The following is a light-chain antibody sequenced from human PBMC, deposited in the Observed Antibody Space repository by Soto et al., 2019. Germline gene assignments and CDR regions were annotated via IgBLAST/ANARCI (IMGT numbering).Light chain of an antibody. CDR3: QQYDGSPPWT. Sequence: EIVLTQSPGTLSFSPGERATLSCRASQSVSSTSLAWYQQKPGQAPRLLIYGASNRATGIPDRFRGSGSGTDFTLTNSRLEPEDFAVYYWQQYDGSPPWTFGLGTKVEFK. CDR2: GAS. CDR1: QSVSSTS. J-gene: IGKJ1*01. V-gene: IGKV3-20*01.